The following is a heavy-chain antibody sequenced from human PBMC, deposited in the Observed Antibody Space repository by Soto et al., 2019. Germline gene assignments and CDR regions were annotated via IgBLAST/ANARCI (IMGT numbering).Heavy chain of an antibody. CDR1: SGSISGSY. CDR2: IYYTGST. V-gene: IGHV4-59*08. J-gene: IGHJ4*02. Sequence: QVQLQESGPGLVKSSETLSLTCTVSSGSISGSYWAWIRQPPGKGLEYIGHIYYTGSTNYSPSLHSRVTISVDTSKNQFSLKLTSVTAADTAVYYCARHATGGTYPLDYWGQGTLVTVSS. CDR3: ARHATGGTYPLDY. D-gene: IGHD1-26*01.